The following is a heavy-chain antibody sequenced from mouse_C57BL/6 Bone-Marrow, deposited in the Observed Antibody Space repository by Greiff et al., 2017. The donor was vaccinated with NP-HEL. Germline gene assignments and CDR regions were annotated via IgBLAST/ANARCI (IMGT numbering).Heavy chain of an antibody. J-gene: IGHJ2*01. V-gene: IGHV1-22*01. CDR1: GYTFTDYN. CDR2: INPNNGGT. D-gene: IGHD4-1*01. CDR3: AKGNWDNY. Sequence: EVQVVESGPELVKPGASVKMSCKASGYTFTDYNMHWVKQSHGKSLEWIGYINPNNGGTSYNQKFKGKATLTVNKSSSTAYMELRSLTSEDSAVYYCAKGNWDNYWGQGTTLTVSS.